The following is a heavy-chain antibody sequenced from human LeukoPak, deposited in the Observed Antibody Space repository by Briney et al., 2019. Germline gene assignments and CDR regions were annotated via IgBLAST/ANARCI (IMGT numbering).Heavy chain of an antibody. J-gene: IGHJ3*02. D-gene: IGHD4-23*01. V-gene: IGHV1-2*02. Sequence: ASVKVSCKASGYTFTGYYMHWVRQAPGQGLEWMGWINPNSGGTNYAQKFQGRVTMTRDTSISTAYMELSRLRSDDTAVYYCARGGTTVVGGGAFDIWGQGTMVTVSS. CDR2: INPNSGGT. CDR3: ARGGTTVVGGGAFDI. CDR1: GYTFTGYY.